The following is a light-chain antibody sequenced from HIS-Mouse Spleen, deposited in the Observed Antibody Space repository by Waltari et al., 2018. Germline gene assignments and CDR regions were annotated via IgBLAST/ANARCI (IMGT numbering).Light chain of an antibody. V-gene: IGKV1-8*01. J-gene: IGKJ2*01. Sequence: AIRMTQSPSSFSASTGDRVTITCRASQGISSYLAWYQQKPGKAPKLLSYAASTLQSGVPSSFSGSGSGTDFTLTISCLQSEDFATYYCQQYYSYPYTFGQGTKLEIK. CDR3: QQYYSYPYT. CDR1: QGISSY. CDR2: AAS.